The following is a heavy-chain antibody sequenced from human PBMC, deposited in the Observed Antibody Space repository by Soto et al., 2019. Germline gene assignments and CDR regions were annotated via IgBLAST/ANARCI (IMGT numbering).Heavy chain of an antibody. Sequence: ASVKVSCKASGFTFTSYCMHWVRQAPGQGLEWMGIINPAGGTTTYAQSFQGRVTMTRDTSTSTVYMELSSLRSEDTAVYYCAMRSTEGAYYYMDVWGKGTTVTVSS. V-gene: IGHV1-46*03. J-gene: IGHJ6*03. CDR3: AMRSTEGAYYYMDV. CDR2: INPAGGTT. CDR1: GFTFTSYC. D-gene: IGHD2-2*01.